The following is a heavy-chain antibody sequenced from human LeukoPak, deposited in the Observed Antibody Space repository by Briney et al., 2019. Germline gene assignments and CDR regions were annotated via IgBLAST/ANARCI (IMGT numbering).Heavy chain of an antibody. CDR2: IYYSGST. CDR1: GGSISSYY. J-gene: IGHJ4*02. CDR3: ARTMVRGNPPDY. Sequence: SETLPLTCTVSGGSISSYYWSWIRQPPGKGLEWTGYIYYSGSTNYNPSLKSRVTISVDTSRNQFSLKLSSVTAADTAVYYCARTMVRGNPPDYWGQGTLVTVSS. V-gene: IGHV4-59*08. D-gene: IGHD3-10*01.